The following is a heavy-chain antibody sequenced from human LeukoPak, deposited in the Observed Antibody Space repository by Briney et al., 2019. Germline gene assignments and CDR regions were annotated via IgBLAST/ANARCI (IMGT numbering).Heavy chain of an antibody. CDR3: AKSGGWAYYGMDV. Sequence: PGGSLRLSCAASGFTFDDYAMHWVRHAPGKGLEWVSGISWNSGSIGYADSVKGRFTISRDNAKNSLYLQMNSLRAEDTALYYCAKSGGWAYYGMDVWGQGTTVTVSS. D-gene: IGHD6-19*01. CDR2: ISWNSGSI. CDR1: GFTFDDYA. V-gene: IGHV3-9*01. J-gene: IGHJ6*02.